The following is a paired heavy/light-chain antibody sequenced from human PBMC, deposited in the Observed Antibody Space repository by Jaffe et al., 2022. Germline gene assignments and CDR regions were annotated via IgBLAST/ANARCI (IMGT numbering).Heavy chain of an antibody. CDR2: IYPGDSDT. V-gene: IGHV5-51*03. Sequence: EVQLVQSGAEVKKPGESLKISCKGSGYSFTSYWIGWVRQMPGKGLEWMGIIYPGDSDTRYSPSFQGQVTISADKSISTAYLQWSSLKASDTAMYYCVRREYCSGGSCYSEGGFDPWGQGTLVTVSS. J-gene: IGHJ5*02. CDR1: GYSFTSYW. D-gene: IGHD2-15*01. CDR3: VRREYCSGGSCYSEGGFDP.
Light chain of an antibody. CDR3: AAWDDSLSGPYVV. Sequence: QSVLTQPPSASGTPGQRVTISCSGSSSNIGSNYVYWYQQLPGTAPKLLIYRNNQRPSGVPDRFSGSKSGTSASLAISGLRSEDEADYYCAAWDDSLSGPYVVFGGGTKLTVL. CDR1: SSNIGSNY. V-gene: IGLV1-47*01. CDR2: RNN. J-gene: IGLJ2*01.